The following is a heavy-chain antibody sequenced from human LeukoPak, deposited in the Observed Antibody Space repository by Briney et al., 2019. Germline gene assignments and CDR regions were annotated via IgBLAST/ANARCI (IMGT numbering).Heavy chain of an antibody. J-gene: IGHJ4*02. D-gene: IGHD4-17*01. CDR3: ARDLSLGRHDYGEPFDY. Sequence: ASVKIPCKTSGYTFTDYGIRWLRQAPGQGPEWMGWISGYNGNTNYLEKFQGGGTMTTDTSKSTAFMEMRSLRSEDTAFYYCARDLSLGRHDYGEPFDYWGQGTLVTVSS. V-gene: IGHV1-18*01. CDR2: ISGYNGNT. CDR1: GYTFTDYG.